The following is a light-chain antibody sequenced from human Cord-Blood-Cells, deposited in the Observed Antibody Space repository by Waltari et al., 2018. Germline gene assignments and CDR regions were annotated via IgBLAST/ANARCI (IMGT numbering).Light chain of an antibody. CDR2: AAS. Sequence: DIQMTQSPSSLSASVGDRVTITCRESQSISSYLNWYQQKPGKAPKLPIYAASSLQSGVPSRFSGSGSGTDFTLTISSLQPEDFATYYCQQSYSTPPITFGQGTRLEIK. CDR3: QQSYSTPPIT. CDR1: QSISSY. V-gene: IGKV1-39*01. J-gene: IGKJ5*01.